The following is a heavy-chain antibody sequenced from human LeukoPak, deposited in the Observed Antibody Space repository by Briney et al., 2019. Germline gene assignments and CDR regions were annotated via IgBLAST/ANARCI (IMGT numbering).Heavy chain of an antibody. V-gene: IGHV4-59*01. J-gene: IGHJ4*02. Sequence: PSETLSLTCTVSAGSISSYYWSWIRQPPGKGLEWIGYLYYSGSTNYNPSLKSRVTISVDTSKNQFSLKLSSVTAADTAVYYCARSRYYYDSSGYYYYPGEDYWGQGTLVTVPS. CDR1: AGSISSYY. CDR2: LYYSGST. CDR3: ARSRYYYDSSGYYYYPGEDY. D-gene: IGHD3-22*01.